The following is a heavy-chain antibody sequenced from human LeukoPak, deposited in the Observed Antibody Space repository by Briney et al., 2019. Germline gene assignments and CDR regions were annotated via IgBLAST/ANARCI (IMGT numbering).Heavy chain of an antibody. D-gene: IGHD2-15*01. Sequence: GESLKISCKASGYTFTHYWIGWVRQMPGKGLEWMGIIYPSDSDTKYSPSFQGQVTISADKSITTAYLQWSSLKASDSAMYYCARRVPTSATRVFDYWGQGTLVTVS. J-gene: IGHJ4*02. V-gene: IGHV5-51*01. CDR2: IYPSDSDT. CDR3: ARRVPTSATRVFDY. CDR1: GYTFTHYW.